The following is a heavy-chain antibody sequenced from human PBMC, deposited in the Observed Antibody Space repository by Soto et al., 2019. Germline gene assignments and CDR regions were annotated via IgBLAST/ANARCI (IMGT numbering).Heavy chain of an antibody. Sequence: SVNVSFKASGGTFSIYGFSWVRQAPGQGPEWIGGIIPILTTPNYAQKFQGRVTIVADESTTTVYMELSSLKFEDTDVYYCATAVGVAPAWEDGMDY. D-gene: IGHD6-25*01. CDR3: ATAVGVAPAWEDGMDY. J-gene: IGHJ4*01. CDR2: IIPILTTP. CDR1: GGTFSIYG. V-gene: IGHV1-69*01.